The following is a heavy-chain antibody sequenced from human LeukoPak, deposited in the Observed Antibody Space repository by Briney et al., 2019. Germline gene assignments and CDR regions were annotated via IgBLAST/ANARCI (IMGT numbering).Heavy chain of an antibody. J-gene: IGHJ4*02. CDR2: INPNSGGT. V-gene: IGHV1-2*02. CDR1: GYRFTGYY. CDR3: AREMATAHTTPDY. D-gene: IGHD5-24*01. Sequence: ASVKVSCKASGYRFTGYYMHWVRQAPGQGLEWMGWINPNSGGTNYAQRFQDRVTMTRDTSINTAYMELSRLRSDDTAVYHCAREMATAHTTPDYWGQGTLVTVSS.